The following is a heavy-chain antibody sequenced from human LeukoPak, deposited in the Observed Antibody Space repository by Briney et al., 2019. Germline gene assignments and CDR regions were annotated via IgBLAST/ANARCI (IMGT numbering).Heavy chain of an antibody. CDR2: ISSSDSTT. D-gene: IGHD5-18*01. Sequence: GGSLRLSCAASGFTFSSYEMNWVRQAPGKGLEWVSYISSSDSTTYYADSVKGRFTISRDNAKNTLYLQMNSLRAEDTAVYYCARDRGDTGTEFDYWGQGTLVTVSS. CDR3: ARDRGDTGTEFDY. V-gene: IGHV3-48*03. J-gene: IGHJ4*02. CDR1: GFTFSSYE.